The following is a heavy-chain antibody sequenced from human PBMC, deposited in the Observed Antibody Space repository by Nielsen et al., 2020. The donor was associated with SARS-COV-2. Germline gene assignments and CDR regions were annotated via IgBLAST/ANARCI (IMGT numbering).Heavy chain of an antibody. CDR3: AKLDYGDY. Sequence: GESLKISCAASGFTFSSYDMHWVRQATGKGLEWVSAIGTAGDTYYPGSVKGRFTISRENAKNSLYLQMNSLRAEDTALYYCAKLDYGDYWGQGTLVTVSS. D-gene: IGHD3-3*02. CDR2: IGTAGDT. J-gene: IGHJ4*02. V-gene: IGHV3-13*04. CDR1: GFTFSSYD.